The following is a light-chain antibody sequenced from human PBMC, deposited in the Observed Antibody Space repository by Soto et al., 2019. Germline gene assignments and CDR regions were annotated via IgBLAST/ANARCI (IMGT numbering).Light chain of an antibody. CDR3: QQYGTSEII. CDR1: QSVSNTY. V-gene: IGKV3-20*01. Sequence: IVLTQSPGTLSLSPGERATLSCRTSQSVSNTYVAWYQQKPGQAPRLLIYDTSSRVTGIPDRFSGSGSGTGFTLTISRLEPEDFAVFYCQQYGTSEIIFGQGTRLEIK. CDR2: DTS. J-gene: IGKJ5*01.